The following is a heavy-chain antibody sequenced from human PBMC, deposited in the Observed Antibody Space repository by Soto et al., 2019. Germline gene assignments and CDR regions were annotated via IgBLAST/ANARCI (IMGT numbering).Heavy chain of an antibody. J-gene: IGHJ4*02. CDR2: MNPNSGNT. CDR3: ARYYYDSSGYLDY. D-gene: IGHD3-22*01. V-gene: IGHV1-8*01. Sequence: ASVKVSCKASGYTFTSYDINCVRQATGQGLEWMGWMNPNSGNTGYAQKFQGRVTMTRNTSISTAYMELSSLRSEDTAVYYCARYYYDSSGYLDYWGQGTLVTVSS. CDR1: GYTFTSYD.